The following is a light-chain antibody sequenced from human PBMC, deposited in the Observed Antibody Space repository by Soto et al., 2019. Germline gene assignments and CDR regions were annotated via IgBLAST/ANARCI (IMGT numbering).Light chain of an antibody. V-gene: IGLV2-8*01. J-gene: IGLJ2*01. Sequence: QSALTQPPSASGSPGQSVTISCTGTSSDVGAYDFVSWYQQHPGKAPKLIVYEVANRPSGVPDRFSGSKSGNTASLTVSGLQAEDEADYYCSSYAGSNNLFGGGTKLTVL. CDR2: EVA. CDR1: SSDVGAYDF. CDR3: SSYAGSNNL.